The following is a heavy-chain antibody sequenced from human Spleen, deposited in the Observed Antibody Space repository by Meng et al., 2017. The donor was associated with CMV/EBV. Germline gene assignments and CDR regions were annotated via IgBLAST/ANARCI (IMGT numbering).Heavy chain of an antibody. CDR2: ISTNSGNT. CDR3: GRDLCRYSSSSCFDL. Sequence: ASVKVSCKASGYTFTTYGVSWVRQAPGQGLEWMAWISTNSGNTKYAQNFQGRLTVTADTSTTTVYMELSSLRSDDTAVYYCGRDLCRYSSSSCFDLWGQGTQVTVSS. D-gene: IGHD6-6*01. CDR1: GYTFTTYG. V-gene: IGHV1-18*04. J-gene: IGHJ4*02.